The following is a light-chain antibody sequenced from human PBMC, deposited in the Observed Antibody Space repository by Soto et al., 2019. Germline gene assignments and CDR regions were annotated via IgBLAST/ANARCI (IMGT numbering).Light chain of an antibody. CDR1: HSIDNY. CDR2: AAS. CDR3: QQCFSIPPT. Sequence: DIQMTQSPPSLSASVGDRVTITCRASHSIDNYLGWYQQKPGKAPKLLIYAASNLQRGVSSRFSGSGSGTDFTLTIDSLQPDDFAIYYCQQCFSIPPTFGHGTKVDIK. J-gene: IGKJ1*01. V-gene: IGKV1-39*01.